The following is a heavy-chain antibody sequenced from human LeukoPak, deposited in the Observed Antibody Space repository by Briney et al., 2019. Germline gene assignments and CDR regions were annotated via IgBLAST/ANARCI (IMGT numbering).Heavy chain of an antibody. CDR3: VRGGTYWTVS. V-gene: IGHV3-7*01. Sequence: GGSLRLSCAASGIIFSDSYMSWVRQAPGKGLEWVATIKTDGSEKFHVDSVSGRFTISRDNTKDSLFLQMNSLRVDDTAVYYCVRGGTYWTVSWGQGTLVTVSS. CDR2: IKTDGSEK. CDR1: GIIFSDSY. J-gene: IGHJ5*01.